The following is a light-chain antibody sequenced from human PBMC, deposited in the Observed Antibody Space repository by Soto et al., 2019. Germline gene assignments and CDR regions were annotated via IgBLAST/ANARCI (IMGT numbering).Light chain of an antibody. J-gene: IGKJ5*01. V-gene: IGKV1-9*01. CDR1: QGIGSN. CDR2: VAS. CDR3: QQLNGYPIT. Sequence: DIQLTQSPSSLSASVGDRVIITCRASQGIGSNLAWYQQKPGKAPNLLIYVASTLQSGVPSRFSGWGSGTEFTLTIGSLQPEDFATYYCQQLNGYPITFGQGTRLEIK.